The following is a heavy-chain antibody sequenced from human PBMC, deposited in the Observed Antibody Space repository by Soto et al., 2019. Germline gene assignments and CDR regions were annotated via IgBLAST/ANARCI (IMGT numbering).Heavy chain of an antibody. CDR2: ISGSGGST. J-gene: IGHJ4*02. V-gene: IGHV3-23*01. CDR1: GFTFSSYA. CDR3: AKIRTRSIVGATDY. D-gene: IGHD1-26*01. Sequence: GGSLRLSCAASGFTFSSYAMSWVRQAPGKGLEWVSAISGSGGSTYYADSVKGRFTISRDNSKNTLYLQMNSLRAEDTAVYYCAKIRTRSIVGATDYWGQGTLVTVSS.